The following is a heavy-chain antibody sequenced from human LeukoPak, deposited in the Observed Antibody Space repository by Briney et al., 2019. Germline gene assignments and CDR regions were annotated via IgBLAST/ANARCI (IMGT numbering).Heavy chain of an antibody. J-gene: IGHJ6*03. Sequence: RPGGSLRLSCAASGFAFDDYGMSWVRQAPGKGLEWVSGINWNGGSTGYADSVKGRFTISRDNAKNSLYLQMNSLRAEDTALSYCARASDIVVVPAAIYMDVWGKGTTVTVSS. D-gene: IGHD2-2*01. CDR3: ARASDIVVVPAAIYMDV. CDR2: INWNGGST. CDR1: GFAFDDYG. V-gene: IGHV3-20*04.